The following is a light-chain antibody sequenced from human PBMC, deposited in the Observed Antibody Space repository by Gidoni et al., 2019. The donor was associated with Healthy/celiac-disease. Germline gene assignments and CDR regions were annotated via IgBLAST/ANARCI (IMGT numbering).Light chain of an antibody. J-gene: IGKJ1*01. Sequence: DIVLTQSPDSLAVSLGERATIHCKSSQSVLYSSNNKNYLAWYQKKPGQPPKLLIYWASTRESGVPDRFSGSGSGTDFTLTSSSLQAEDVAVYYCQQYYSTPRTFGQGTKVEI. CDR1: QSVLYSSNNKNY. V-gene: IGKV4-1*01. CDR2: WAS. CDR3: QQYYSTPRT.